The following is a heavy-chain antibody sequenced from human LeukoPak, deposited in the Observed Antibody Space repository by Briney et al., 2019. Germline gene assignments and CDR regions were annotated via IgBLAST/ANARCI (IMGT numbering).Heavy chain of an antibody. Sequence: SETLSLTCTVSGGSISSYYWSWIRQPPGKGLEWIGYIYYSGSTNYNPSLKSRVTISVDTSKNQFSLKLSSVTAADTAVYYCARVQWEYYYYGMDVWAKGPRSPSP. D-gene: IGHD1-26*01. CDR3: ARVQWEYYYYGMDV. V-gene: IGHV4-59*08. J-gene: IGHJ6*02. CDR2: IYYSGST. CDR1: GGSISSYY.